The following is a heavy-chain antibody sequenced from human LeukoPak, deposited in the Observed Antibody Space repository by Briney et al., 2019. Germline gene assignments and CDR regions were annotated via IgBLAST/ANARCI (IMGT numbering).Heavy chain of an antibody. V-gene: IGHV3-23*01. Sequence: PGGSLRLSCAASGFTFTSYSMNWVRQAPGKGLEWVSTISGGGGSTYYADSVKGRFTISRDSSKNTLYLQMNSLRAEDTAVYYCARDLVVVINDAFDIWGQGTMVTVSS. J-gene: IGHJ3*02. CDR1: GFTFTSYS. CDR3: ARDLVVVINDAFDI. D-gene: IGHD3-22*01. CDR2: ISGGGGST.